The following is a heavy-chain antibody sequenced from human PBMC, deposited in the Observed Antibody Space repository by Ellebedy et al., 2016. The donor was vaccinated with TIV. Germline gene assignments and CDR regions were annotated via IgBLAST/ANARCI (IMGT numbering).Heavy chain of an antibody. CDR1: GFTFSSYA. CDR2: ISFTGGGT. J-gene: IGHJ6*02. V-gene: IGHV3-23*01. CDR3: AKGRGSSVIDYRYYGMDV. D-gene: IGHD2-21*01. Sequence: GGSLRLSXAASGFTFSSYAMSWVRQAPGKGLEWVSAISFTGGGTYYVDSVKGRFTISRDNSKNMLYLQMNSLRAEDTALYYCAKGRGSSVIDYRYYGMDVWGQGTMVTVSS.